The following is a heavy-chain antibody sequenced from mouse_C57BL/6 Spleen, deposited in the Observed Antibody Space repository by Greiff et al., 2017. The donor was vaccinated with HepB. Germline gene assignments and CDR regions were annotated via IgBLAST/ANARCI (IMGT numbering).Heavy chain of an antibody. D-gene: IGHD1-1*01. Sequence: QVQLQQPGADLVKPGASVKVSCKASGYTFTSYWMHWVKQRPGPGLEWIGRIHPSDSDTNYNQKFKGKATVTVDKSSSTAYMQLSSLTSEDSAVYYCAINWGHITTVVDAFDYWGQSTTLTVSS. J-gene: IGHJ2*01. CDR1: GYTFTSYW. CDR2: IHPSDSDT. CDR3: AINWGHITTVVDAFDY. V-gene: IGHV1-74*01.